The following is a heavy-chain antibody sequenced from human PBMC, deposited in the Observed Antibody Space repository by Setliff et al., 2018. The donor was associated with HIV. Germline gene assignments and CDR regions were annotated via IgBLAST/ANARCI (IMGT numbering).Heavy chain of an antibody. V-gene: IGHV4-39*01. CDR3: ASSRSLFGEEYFHH. Sequence: SETLSLTCNVSGGSISGSSYYWGWIRQPPGKGLEWIGSIYHSGGASHNPSLKSRITISVDTSKNQFSLKLRSVTAADTAVYYCASSRSLFGEEYFHHWGQGTLVTVTS. CDR1: GGSISGSSYY. D-gene: IGHD3-10*02. CDR2: IYHSGGA. J-gene: IGHJ1*01.